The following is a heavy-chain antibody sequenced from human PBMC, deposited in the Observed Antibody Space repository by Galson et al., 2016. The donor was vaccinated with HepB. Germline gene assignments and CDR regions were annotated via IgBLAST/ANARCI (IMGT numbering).Heavy chain of an antibody. Sequence: SLRLSCAASGFTFSSYSMNWVRQAPGKELEWVSFISSSSTTIYYADSVKGRFTISRDNAKNSLYLQMNSLRVEDTAVYYCARELMIHYYDTRIPRGYFDYWGQGTLVTVSS. J-gene: IGHJ4*02. CDR2: ISSSSTTI. CDR3: ARELMIHYYDTRIPRGYFDY. CDR1: GFTFSSYS. V-gene: IGHV3-48*01. D-gene: IGHD3-22*01.